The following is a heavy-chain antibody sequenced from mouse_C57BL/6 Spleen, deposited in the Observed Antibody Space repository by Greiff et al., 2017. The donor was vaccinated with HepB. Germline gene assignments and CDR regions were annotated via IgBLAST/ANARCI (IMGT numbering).Heavy chain of an antibody. J-gene: IGHJ3*01. CDR1: GYTFTSYW. D-gene: IGHD1-1*01. V-gene: IGHV1-55*01. CDR2: IYPGSGST. Sequence: QVQLQQPGAELVKPGASVKMSCKASGYTFTSYWITWVKQRPGQGLEWIGDIYPGSGSTNYNEKLKSKATLTVDTSSSTAYMQLSSLTSEDSAVYYCASYYGSGDVFAYWGQGTLVTVSA. CDR3: ASYYGSGDVFAY.